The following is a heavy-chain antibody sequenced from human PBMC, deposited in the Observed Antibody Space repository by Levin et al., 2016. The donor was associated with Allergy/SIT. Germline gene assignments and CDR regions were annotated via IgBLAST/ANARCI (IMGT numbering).Heavy chain of an antibody. J-gene: IGHJ5*02. CDR2: IWYDGSNK. CDR1: GFTFSSYG. V-gene: IGHV3-33*01. CDR3: ARDMVRGGNWFDP. Sequence: GGSLRLSCAASGFTFSSYGMHWVRQAPGKGLEWVAVIWYDGSNKYYADSVKGRVTISRDNSKNTLYLQMNSLRVEDTAVYYCARDMVRGGNWFDPWGQGTLVTVSS. D-gene: IGHD3-10*01.